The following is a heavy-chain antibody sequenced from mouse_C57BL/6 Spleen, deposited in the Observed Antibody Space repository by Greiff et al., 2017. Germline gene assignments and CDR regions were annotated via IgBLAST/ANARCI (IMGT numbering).Heavy chain of an antibody. CDR2: INPNNGGT. CDR1: GYTFTDYN. V-gene: IGHV1-22*01. CDR3: ADGYYDAMDY. D-gene: IGHD2-3*01. J-gene: IGHJ4*01. Sequence: EVQLVESGPELVKPGASVKMSCKASGYTFTDYNMHWVKQSHGKSLEWIGYINPNNGGTSYNQKFKGKATLTVNKSSSTAYMALRSLTSEDSAVYYCADGYYDAMDYWGQGTSVTVSS.